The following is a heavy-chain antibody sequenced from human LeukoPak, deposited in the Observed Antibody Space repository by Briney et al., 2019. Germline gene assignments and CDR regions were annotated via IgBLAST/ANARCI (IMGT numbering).Heavy chain of an antibody. CDR3: AKDLHRKTLLGAFDI. Sequence: GGSLRLSCAASGFTFTSYYMHWVRQAPGKGLVWVSRISGDGSNTIYADSVKGRFTISRDNAKNTVYLQMNSLRAEDTAVYYCAKDLHRKTLLGAFDIWGQGTMVTVSS. V-gene: IGHV3-74*01. CDR2: ISGDGSNT. J-gene: IGHJ3*02. CDR1: GFTFTSYY. D-gene: IGHD2-15*01.